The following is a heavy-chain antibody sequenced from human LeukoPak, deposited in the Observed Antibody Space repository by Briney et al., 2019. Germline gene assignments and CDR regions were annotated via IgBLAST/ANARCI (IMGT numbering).Heavy chain of an antibody. CDR3: ARDGDAGAFDI. CDR2: INPNSGGT. J-gene: IGHJ3*02. Sequence: ASVKVSCKASGYIFTGHYMHWVRQAPGQGLEWMGWINPNSGGTKYAQKFQGRVTMTRDTSISTAYMELSRLRSDDTAVYYCARDGDAGAFDIWGQGTMVTVSS. CDR1: GYIFTGHY. V-gene: IGHV1-2*02. D-gene: IGHD7-27*01.